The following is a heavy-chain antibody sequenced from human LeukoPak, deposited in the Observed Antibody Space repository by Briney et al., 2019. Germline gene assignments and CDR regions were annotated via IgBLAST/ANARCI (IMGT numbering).Heavy chain of an antibody. CDR1: GFTFSRNV. J-gene: IGHJ6*03. D-gene: IGHD3-10*01. CDR2: ISYDGNNK. Sequence: GSSLRLSCAASGFTFSRNVMHWVRQAPGKGLEWVALISYDGNNKFYADSVKGRFTTSRDNSRNTLYLQMNSLRGEDAAVYSCARGGIPTGPYYYFYYMDVWGKGTAVTVSS. V-gene: IGHV3-30*04. CDR3: ARGGIPTGPYYYFYYMDV.